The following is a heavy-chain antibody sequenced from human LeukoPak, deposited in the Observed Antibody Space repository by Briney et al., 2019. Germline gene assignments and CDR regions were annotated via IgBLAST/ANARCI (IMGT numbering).Heavy chain of an antibody. V-gene: IGHV3-23*01. CDR2: ITGSGRST. CDR3: ARIDILSLHFDY. CDR1: GFTFSSFG. J-gene: IGHJ4*02. Sequence: GGTLRLSCAASGFTFSSFGMSWVRQAPGKGLEWVSAITGSGRSTYYADSVKGRFTISRDNAKNSLYLQMNSLRAEDTAVYYCARIDILSLHFDYWGQGTLVTVSS. D-gene: IGHD3-9*01.